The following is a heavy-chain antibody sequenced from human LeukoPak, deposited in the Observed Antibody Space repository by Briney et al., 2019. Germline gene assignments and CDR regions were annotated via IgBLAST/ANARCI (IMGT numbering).Heavy chain of an antibody. Sequence: ASVKVSCKASGYTFTGYYMHWVRQAPGQGLEWMGWTNPNSGGTNYAQKFQGRVTMTRDTSISTAYMELSRLRSDDTAVYYCARADYDILTGYFYNWFDPWGQGTLVTVSS. CDR1: GYTFTGYY. D-gene: IGHD3-9*01. CDR3: ARADYDILTGYFYNWFDP. V-gene: IGHV1-2*02. CDR2: TNPNSGGT. J-gene: IGHJ5*02.